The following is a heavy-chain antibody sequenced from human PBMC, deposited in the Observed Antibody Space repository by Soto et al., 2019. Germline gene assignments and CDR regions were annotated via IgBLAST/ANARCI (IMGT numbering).Heavy chain of an antibody. J-gene: IGHJ3*02. Sequence: EGQLVEFGGGLVKPGGSLRLSCAASGFSFSIYSYNWVRQAPGKGLEWLSYISPAGSSIYYADSVKGRFTISXXXXXXXXYLQMNSLRAEDTAVYYCAKDRGGSGAFDIWGQGTMVTVSS. CDR2: ISPAGSSI. V-gene: IGHV3-48*01. D-gene: IGHD3-10*01. CDR1: GFSFSIYS. CDR3: AKDRGGSGAFDI.